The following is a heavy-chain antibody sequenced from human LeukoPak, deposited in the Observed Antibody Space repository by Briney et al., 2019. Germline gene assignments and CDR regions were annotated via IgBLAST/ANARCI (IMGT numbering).Heavy chain of an antibody. CDR1: GGSISSGGYY. CDR3: ARGGGSGSYLKYRNWFDP. V-gene: IGHV4-30-2*01. Sequence: SQTLSLTCTVSGGSISSGGYYWSWIRQPPGKGLEWIGYIYHSGSTYYNPSLKSRVTISVDRSKNQFSLKLSSVTAADTAVYYCARGGGSGSYLKYRNWFDPWGQGTLVTVSS. J-gene: IGHJ5*02. D-gene: IGHD1-26*01. CDR2: IYHSGST.